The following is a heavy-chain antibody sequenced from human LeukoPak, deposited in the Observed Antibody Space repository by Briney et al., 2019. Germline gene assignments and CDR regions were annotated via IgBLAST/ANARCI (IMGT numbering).Heavy chain of an antibody. CDR3: TRVDRYCTSTNCQNWFDP. J-gene: IGHJ5*02. CDR2: INPSGGST. V-gene: IGHV1-46*01. Sequence: ASVKVSCKASGYTFINYYIHWVRQAPGQGLEWMGLINPSGGSTTYPQKFQGRVTMTRDLYTSTVYMEVSSLRSDDTAVYYCTRVDRYCTSTNCQNWFDPWGQGTLVTVSS. CDR1: GYTFINYY. D-gene: IGHD2-2*01.